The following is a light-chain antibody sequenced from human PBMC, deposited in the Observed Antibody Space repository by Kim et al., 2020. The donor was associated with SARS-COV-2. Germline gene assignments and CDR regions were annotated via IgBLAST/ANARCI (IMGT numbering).Light chain of an antibody. Sequence: APRLLIHDASKRATGIPARFSGSGSGTDFTLTISSLEPEDSAVYYCHQGSYWPTFGSGNKVDIK. J-gene: IGKJ3*01. CDR3: HQGSYWPT. V-gene: IGKV3-11*01. CDR2: DAS.